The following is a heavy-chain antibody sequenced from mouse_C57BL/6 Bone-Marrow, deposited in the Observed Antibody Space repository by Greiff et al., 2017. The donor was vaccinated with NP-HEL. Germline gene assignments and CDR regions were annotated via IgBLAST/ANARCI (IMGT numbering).Heavy chain of an antibody. D-gene: IGHD1-1*01. CDR3: ARGDYYGSSPYYFDY. CDR1: GYTFTNYW. Sequence: QVHVKQSGAELVRPGTSVKMSCKASGYTFTNYWIGWVKQRPGHGLEWIGDIYPGGGYTNYNEKFKGKATLTADKSSSTAYMQFSSLTSEDSAIYYCARGDYYGSSPYYFDYWGQGTTLPVSS. J-gene: IGHJ2*01. V-gene: IGHV1-63*01. CDR2: IYPGGGYT.